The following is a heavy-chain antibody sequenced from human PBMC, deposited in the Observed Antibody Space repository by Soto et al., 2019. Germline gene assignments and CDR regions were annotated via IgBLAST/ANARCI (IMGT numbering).Heavy chain of an antibody. V-gene: IGHV4-30-2*01. CDR3: ARGLKGLWDYYYYYGMDV. CDR1: GGSISSGGYS. CDR2: IYHSGST. Sequence: PSETLSLTCAVSGGSISSGGYSWSWIRQPPGKGLEWIGYIYHSGSTYYNPSLKSRVTISVDRSKNQFSLKLSSVTAADTAVYYCARGLKGLWDYYYYYGMDVWGQGTTVTVSS. D-gene: IGHD1-26*01. J-gene: IGHJ6*02.